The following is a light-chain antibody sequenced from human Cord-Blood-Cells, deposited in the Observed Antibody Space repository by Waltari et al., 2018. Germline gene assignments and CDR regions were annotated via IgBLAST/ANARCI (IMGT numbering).Light chain of an antibody. J-gene: IGLJ2*01. V-gene: IGLV2-14*01. CDR2: DVS. CDR3: SSYTSSSTVV. Sequence: QPALTPPASASGPPGQSITISCTGTRRDVGGNNCVSWYQQHPGKASKLMIYDVSNRPSGVSNRFSGSKSGNTASLTISGLQAEDEADYYCSSYTSSSTVVFGGGTKLTVL. CDR1: RRDVGGNNC.